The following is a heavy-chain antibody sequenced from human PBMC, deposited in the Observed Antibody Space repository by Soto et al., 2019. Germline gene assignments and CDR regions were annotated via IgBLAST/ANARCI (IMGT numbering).Heavy chain of an antibody. D-gene: IGHD2-2*02. J-gene: IGHJ5*02. CDR1: GYTFTSYG. V-gene: IGHV1-18*01. Sequence: ASVKVSCKASGYTFTSYGISWVRQAPGQGLEWMGWISAYNGNTNYAQKLQGRVTMTTDTSTSTAYMELRSLRSDDTAVYYCARDTYCSSTSCYTENWFDPWGQGTLVT. CDR2: ISAYNGNT. CDR3: ARDTYCSSTSCYTENWFDP.